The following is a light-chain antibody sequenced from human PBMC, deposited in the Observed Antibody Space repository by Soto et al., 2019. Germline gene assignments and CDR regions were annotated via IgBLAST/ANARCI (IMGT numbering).Light chain of an antibody. V-gene: IGLV2-14*03. Sequence: QSVLTQPASVSGSPGQSATISSTGTSSYVGAYNYDSWYQHHPGKAPKLMIYDVSNRPSGVSNRFSGSKSGNTASLTISGLQPEDEADYYCCSYTTSNTRQIVFGTGTKVTVL. J-gene: IGLJ1*01. CDR3: CSYTTSNTRQIV. CDR2: DVS. CDR1: SSYVGAYNY.